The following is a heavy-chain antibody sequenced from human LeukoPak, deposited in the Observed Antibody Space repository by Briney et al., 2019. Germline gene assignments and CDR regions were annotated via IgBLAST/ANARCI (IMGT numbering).Heavy chain of an antibody. CDR3: ARDLHWAFDI. V-gene: IGHV3-48*02. Sequence: PGGSLRLSCAASGFTFSSYSMNWVRQAPGKGLEWISYITSGSSNIYYADSVKGRFTISRDNAKNSLYLQMNSLRDEDTAVYYCARDLHWAFDIWGRGTMITVSS. D-gene: IGHD1-1*01. CDR1: GFTFSSYS. J-gene: IGHJ3*02. CDR2: ITSGSSNI.